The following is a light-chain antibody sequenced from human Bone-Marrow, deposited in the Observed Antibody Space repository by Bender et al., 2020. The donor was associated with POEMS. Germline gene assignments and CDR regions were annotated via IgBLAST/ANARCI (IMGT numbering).Light chain of an antibody. Sequence: QSALTQPRSVSGSPGQSVAISCTGTSSDVGGYNYVSWYQQHPGKAPKLMIYDVSKRPSGVPDRFSGSKSGNTASLTISGLQAEDEGDYYCCSYAPGNTYVFGTGTTISVL. V-gene: IGLV2-11*01. CDR2: DVS. J-gene: IGLJ1*01. CDR1: SSDVGGYNY. CDR3: CSYAPGNTYV.